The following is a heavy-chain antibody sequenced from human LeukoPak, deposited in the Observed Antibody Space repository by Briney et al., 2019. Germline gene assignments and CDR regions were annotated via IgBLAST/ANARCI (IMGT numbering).Heavy chain of an antibody. V-gene: IGHV1-69*05. CDR2: IIPIFGTA. J-gene: IGHJ4*02. Sequence: ASVKVSCKASGGTFSSYAISWVRQAPGQGLEWMGGIIPIFGTANYAQKFQGRVTITTDESTSTAYMELSSLRSEDTAVYYCASGYYYDSSGYPLWDYWGQGTLVTVSS. CDR3: ASGYYYDSSGYPLWDY. D-gene: IGHD3-22*01. CDR1: GGTFSSYA.